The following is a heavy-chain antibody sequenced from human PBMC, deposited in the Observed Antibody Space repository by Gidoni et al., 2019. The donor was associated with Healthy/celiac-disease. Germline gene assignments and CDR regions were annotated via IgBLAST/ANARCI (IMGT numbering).Heavy chain of an antibody. Sequence: EVQLVESGGGLVQPGGSLRLSCAAPGFTFRGHWMGWVRQAPGKGLEWVANIKQDGSEKYYVDSVKGRFTISRDNAKNSLYLQMNSLRAEDTAVYYCARLWYYDYVWGSYRSHFDYWGQGTLVTVSS. CDR2: IKQDGSEK. D-gene: IGHD3-16*02. CDR1: GFTFRGHW. J-gene: IGHJ4*02. CDR3: ARLWYYDYVWGSYRSHFDY. V-gene: IGHV3-7*03.